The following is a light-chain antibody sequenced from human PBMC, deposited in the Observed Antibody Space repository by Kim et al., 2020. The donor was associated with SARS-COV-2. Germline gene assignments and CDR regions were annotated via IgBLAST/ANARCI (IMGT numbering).Light chain of an antibody. Sequence: SASVVDRVTITCLASQGINNYLAWYQQIPGKVPKFLIYAASALQSGVPSRCSGSGSGTDFTLTISSLKPEDVAIYFCQEYHRAPYTFGQGTMLEI. CDR1: QGINNY. CDR2: AAS. V-gene: IGKV1-27*01. J-gene: IGKJ2*01. CDR3: QEYHRAPYT.